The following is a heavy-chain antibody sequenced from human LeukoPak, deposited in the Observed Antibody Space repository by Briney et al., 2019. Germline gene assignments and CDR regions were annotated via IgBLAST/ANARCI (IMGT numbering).Heavy chain of an antibody. D-gene: IGHD5-18*01. J-gene: IGHJ4*02. CDR1: GYTFTGYY. CDR2: INPNSGGT. Sequence: GASVKVSCKASGYTFTGYYMHWVRQAPGQGLEWMGWINPNSGGTNYAQKFQGRVTMTRDTSISTAYMELSRLRSDDTAVYYCARSTQGGIQLWLRNRITYYFGYWGQGTLVTVSS. V-gene: IGHV1-2*02. CDR3: ARSTQGGIQLWLRNRITYYFGY.